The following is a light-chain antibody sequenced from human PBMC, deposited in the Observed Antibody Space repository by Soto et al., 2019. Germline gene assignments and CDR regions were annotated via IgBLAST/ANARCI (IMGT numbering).Light chain of an antibody. CDR3: SSYTSSSTLRV. J-gene: IGLJ2*01. V-gene: IGLV2-14*01. CDR1: SSDVGGYNY. CDR2: DVS. Sequence: QSALTQPASVSGFPGQSITISCTGTSSDVGGYNYVSWYQQHPGKAPKLMIYDVSNRPSGVSNRFSGSKSGNTASLTISGLPADDEADYYCSSYTSSSTLRVFGGGTKLTVL.